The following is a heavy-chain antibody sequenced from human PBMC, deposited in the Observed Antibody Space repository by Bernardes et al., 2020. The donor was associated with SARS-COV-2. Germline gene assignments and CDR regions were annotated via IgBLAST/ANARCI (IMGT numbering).Heavy chain of an antibody. V-gene: IGHV1-18*04. Sequence: ASVKVSCMASGDTFNGYGFSWVRQAPGQGLEWMGWISFHTGQTDYALRFQGRVTMTTDTATRTAFMELRSLRSDDKARYYCATMIRAIDYWGQGTLVTVS. CDR1: GDTFNGYG. CDR3: ATMIRAIDY. J-gene: IGHJ4*02. CDR2: ISFHTGQT. D-gene: IGHD3-10*01.